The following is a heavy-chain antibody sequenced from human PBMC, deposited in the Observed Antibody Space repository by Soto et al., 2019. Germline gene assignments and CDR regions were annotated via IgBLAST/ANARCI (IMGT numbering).Heavy chain of an antibody. J-gene: IGHJ6*02. CDR3: ASRGTEDFWSGYYPNYYYYYGMDV. D-gene: IGHD3-3*01. V-gene: IGHV4-39*01. Sequence: SETLSLTCTVSGGSISSSSYYWGWIRQPPGKGLEWIGSIYYSGSTYYNPSLKSRVTISVDTSKNQFSLKLSSVTAADTAVYYCASRGTEDFWSGYYPNYYYYYGMDVWGQGTTVTVSS. CDR1: GGSISSSSYY. CDR2: IYYSGST.